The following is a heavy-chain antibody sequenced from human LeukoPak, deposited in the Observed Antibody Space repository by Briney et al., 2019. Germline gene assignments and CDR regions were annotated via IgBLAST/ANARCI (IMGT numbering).Heavy chain of an antibody. CDR1: GFTFSSYA. V-gene: IGHV3-30-3*01. CDR3: ASRIVVP. D-gene: IGHD3-22*01. CDR2: ISYDGSNK. J-gene: IGHJ4*02. Sequence: GRSLRLSCAASGFTFSSYAMHWVRQAPGKGLEWVAVISYDGSNKYYADSVKGRFTISRDNSKNTLYLQMNSLRAEDTAVYYCASRIVVPWGQGTLVTVSS.